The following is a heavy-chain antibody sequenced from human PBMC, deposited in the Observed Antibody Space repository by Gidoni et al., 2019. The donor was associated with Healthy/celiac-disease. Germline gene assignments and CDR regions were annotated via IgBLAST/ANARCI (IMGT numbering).Heavy chain of an antibody. V-gene: IGHV4-61*02. CDR1: GGSISRGSYY. Sequence: QVQLQESGPGLVKPSQTLSLTCTVSGGSISRGSYYWSWIRQPAGKGLEWIGRIYTSGSTNYNPSLKSRVTISVDTSKNQFSLKLSSVTAADTAVYYCAREPLTGRYYYYYGMDVWGQGTTVTVSS. CDR3: AREPLTGRYYYYYGMDV. CDR2: IYTSGST. J-gene: IGHJ6*02.